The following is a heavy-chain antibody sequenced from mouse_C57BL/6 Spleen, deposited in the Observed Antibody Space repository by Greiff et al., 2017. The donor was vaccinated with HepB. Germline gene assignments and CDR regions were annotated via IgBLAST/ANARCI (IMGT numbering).Heavy chain of an antibody. D-gene: IGHD4-1*01. CDR1: GFNIKDYY. J-gene: IGHJ4*01. Sequence: VQLQQCGAELVKPGASVKLSCTASGFNIKDYYMHWVKQRTEQGLGWIGRIDPEDGETKYAPKFQGKATITADTSSNTAYLQVSSLTSEDTAVYYCASGPGTFAMDYWGQGTSVTVSS. V-gene: IGHV14-2*01. CDR2: IDPEDGET. CDR3: ASGPGTFAMDY.